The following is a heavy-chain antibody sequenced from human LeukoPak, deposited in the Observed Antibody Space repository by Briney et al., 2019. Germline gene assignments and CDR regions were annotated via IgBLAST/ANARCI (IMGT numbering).Heavy chain of an antibody. D-gene: IGHD3-22*01. CDR2: ISAYNGNT. J-gene: IGHJ4*02. CDR1: GYTFTSYG. CDR3: ARDRGYYYDSSGYLFDY. Sequence: GDSVKVSCKASGYTFTSYGISWVRQAPGQGLEWMGWISAYNGNTNYAQKLQGRVTMTTDTSTSTAYMELRSLRSDDTAVYYCARDRGYYYDSSGYLFDYWGQGTPVTVSS. V-gene: IGHV1-18*01.